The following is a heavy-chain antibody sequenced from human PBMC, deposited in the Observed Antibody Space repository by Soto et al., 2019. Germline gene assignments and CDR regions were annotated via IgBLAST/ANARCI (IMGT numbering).Heavy chain of an antibody. V-gene: IGHV3-15*01. CDR3: SRATAGVD. CDR2: IKSKPDGGTT. D-gene: IGHD6-13*01. Sequence: EVQLVESGGGLVQPGGSLRLSCAASGFTFSNAWMTWVRQAPGKGLEWVGRIKSKPDGGTTDYAGPVKGRFSISRDDSKKTVYLQMNRLKIEDTAVYYCSRATAGVDWGQGTLVTVSS. CDR1: GFTFSNAW. J-gene: IGHJ4*02.